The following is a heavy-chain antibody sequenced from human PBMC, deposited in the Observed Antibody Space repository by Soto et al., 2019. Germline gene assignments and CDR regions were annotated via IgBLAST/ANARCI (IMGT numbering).Heavy chain of an antibody. CDR3: ARGYNYFDY. CDR1: GFTFSSYS. Sequence: GGSLRLSCAASGFTFSSYSMNWVRQAPGKGLEWVSYIMSGSSTIYYADSVKGRFTISRDNAKNSLYLQVNSLRDEDTAVYYCARGYNYFDYWGQGTLVTVSS. CDR2: IMSGSSTI. D-gene: IGHD5-18*01. V-gene: IGHV3-48*02. J-gene: IGHJ4*02.